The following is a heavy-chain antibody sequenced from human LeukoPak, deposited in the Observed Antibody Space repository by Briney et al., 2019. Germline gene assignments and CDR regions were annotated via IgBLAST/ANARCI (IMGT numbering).Heavy chain of an antibody. CDR3: ARHQRITIFGVGPPYYFDY. D-gene: IGHD3-3*01. CDR1: GYSFSSYW. Sequence: GESLKISCKGSGYSFSSYWIGWVRQMPGKGLEWMGIIYPGDSETRYSPFFQGQVTISADKSISTAYLQWSSLKASDTAMYYCARHQRITIFGVGPPYYFDYWGQGTLVTVSS. CDR2: IYPGDSET. V-gene: IGHV5-51*01. J-gene: IGHJ4*02.